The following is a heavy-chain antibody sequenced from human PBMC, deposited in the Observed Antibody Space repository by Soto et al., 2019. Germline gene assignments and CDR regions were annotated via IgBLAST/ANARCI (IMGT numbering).Heavy chain of an antibody. Sequence: ASVKVSCKASGYTFTSYDINWVRQATGQGLEWMGWMNPNSGNTGYAQKFQGRVTMTRNTSISTAYMELSSLRSEDTAVYYCASPPVAATYYYGMDVWGQGTTVTVS. CDR2: MNPNSGNT. J-gene: IGHJ6*02. V-gene: IGHV1-8*01. D-gene: IGHD1-26*01. CDR1: GYTFTSYD. CDR3: ASPPVAATYYYGMDV.